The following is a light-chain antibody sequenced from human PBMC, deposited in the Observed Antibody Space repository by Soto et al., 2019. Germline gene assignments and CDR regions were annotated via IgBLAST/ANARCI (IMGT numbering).Light chain of an antibody. CDR3: AAWDNSLTGRV. J-gene: IGLJ1*01. CDR1: SSNIGSNY. CDR2: RNN. V-gene: IGLV1-47*01. Sequence: QSVLTQPPSASGTPGQRVTISCSGSSSNIGSNYVYCYQQLPGTAPKLLIYRNNQRPSGVPDRFSGSKSGTSASLSISGLRSEDEADYYCAAWDNSLTGRVFGTGTK.